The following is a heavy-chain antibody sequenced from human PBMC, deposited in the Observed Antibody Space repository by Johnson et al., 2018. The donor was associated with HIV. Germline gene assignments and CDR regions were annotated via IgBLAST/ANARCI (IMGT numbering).Heavy chain of an antibody. D-gene: IGHD2-15*01. CDR2: IRYDGSNK. CDR1: GFTFSSYG. V-gene: IGHV3-30*02. CDR3: AKAQRVDCSGGSCYHDAFDI. Sequence: QVQLVEYGGGVVQPGGSLRLSCAASGFTFSSYGMHWVRQAPGKGLEWVAFIRYDGSNKYYADSVKGRFTISRDISKNTLYLQMNSLRAEDTAVYYCAKAQRVDCSGGSCYHDAFDIWGQGTMVTVSS. J-gene: IGHJ3*02.